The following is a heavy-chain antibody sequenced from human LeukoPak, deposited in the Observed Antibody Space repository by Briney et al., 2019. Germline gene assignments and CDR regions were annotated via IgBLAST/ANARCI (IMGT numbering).Heavy chain of an antibody. J-gene: IGHJ4*02. D-gene: IGHD6-13*01. CDR1: GFSFNNYA. Sequence: GGSLRLSCAASGFSFNNYAMVWVRQAPGKGLEWVAVISYDGSNKYYADSVKGRFTISRDNSKNTLYLQMNSLRAEDTAVYYCARAQTAAGLRFDYWGQGTLVTVSS. CDR2: ISYDGSNK. V-gene: IGHV3-30*03. CDR3: ARAQTAAGLRFDY.